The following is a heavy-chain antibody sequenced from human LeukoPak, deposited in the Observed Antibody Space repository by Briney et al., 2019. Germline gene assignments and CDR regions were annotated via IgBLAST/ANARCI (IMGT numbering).Heavy chain of an antibody. CDR1: GFTFDDYA. J-gene: IGHJ4*02. CDR3: AKSSNSWKGDYFDY. D-gene: IGHD1-1*01. V-gene: IGHV3-9*01. CDR2: ISWNSGSI. Sequence: GGSLRLSCAASGFTFDDYAMHWVRQAPGKGLEWVSGISWNSGSIGYADSVKGRFTISRDNAKNSLYLQMNSLRAEDTALYYCAKSSNSWKGDYFDYWGQGTLVTVSS.